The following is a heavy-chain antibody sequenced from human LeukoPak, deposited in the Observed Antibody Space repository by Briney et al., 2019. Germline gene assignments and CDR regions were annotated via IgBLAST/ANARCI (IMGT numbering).Heavy chain of an antibody. Sequence: PSETLSLTCMVSVGSISSYYWSWIRQPPRKGMEWIGYIYYSGSTNYNPSLKSRVTISIDTSKNQFSLKLSSVTAADTAMYYCASHYGSGFDYWGQGTLVTVSS. CDR3: ASHYGSGFDY. CDR2: IYYSGST. V-gene: IGHV4-59*01. D-gene: IGHD3-10*01. CDR1: VGSISSYY. J-gene: IGHJ4*02.